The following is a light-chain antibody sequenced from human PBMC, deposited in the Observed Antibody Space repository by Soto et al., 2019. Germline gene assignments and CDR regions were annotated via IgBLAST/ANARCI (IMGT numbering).Light chain of an antibody. CDR1: QGISSY. J-gene: IGKJ1*01. CDR3: QQLNSYRRT. CDR2: AAS. V-gene: IGKV1-9*01. Sequence: DIQMTQSPSSVSASIGDRVTITCRASQGISSYLAWYQQKPGKAPKLLIYAASTLQSGVPSRFSGSGSGTEFTLTISSLQPEDFATYYCQQLNSYRRTFGQGTNVEIK.